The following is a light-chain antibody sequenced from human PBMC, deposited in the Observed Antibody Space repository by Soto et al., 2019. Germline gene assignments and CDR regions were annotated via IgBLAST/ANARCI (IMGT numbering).Light chain of an antibody. Sequence: EIVLTQSPGTLSLSPGERATLSCRASQSVGSAYVGWYQQKPGQAPRLLIYGAYTRATGIPARFSGSGSGTEFTLTISSLRSEDLAVYYCQQCNNWPLTFGGGTKVDIK. CDR3: QQCNNWPLT. CDR1: QSVGSAY. J-gene: IGKJ4*01. CDR2: GAY. V-gene: IGKV3-15*01.